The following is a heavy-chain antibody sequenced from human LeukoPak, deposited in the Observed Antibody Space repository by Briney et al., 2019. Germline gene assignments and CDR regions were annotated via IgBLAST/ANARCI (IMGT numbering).Heavy chain of an antibody. CDR2: ISSSGSNI. D-gene: IGHD3-10*01. CDR1: GFTFSDYY. CDR3: AKDSGLWFGELSSYMDV. V-gene: IGHV3-11*01. J-gene: IGHJ6*03. Sequence: GGSLRLSCAASGFTFSDYYMSWIRQAPGKGLEWVSYISSSGSNIYYADSVKGRFTISRDNAKNSLYLQMNSLRAEDTALYYCAKDSGLWFGELSSYMDVWGKGTTVTISS.